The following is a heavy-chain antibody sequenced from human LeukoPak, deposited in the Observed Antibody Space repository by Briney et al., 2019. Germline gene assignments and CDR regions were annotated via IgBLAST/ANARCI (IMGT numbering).Heavy chain of an antibody. V-gene: IGHV3-30*02. J-gene: IGHJ4*02. CDR2: IRYDGSNK. Sequence: GGSLRLSCAASGFTFSSYGMHWGRQAPGNGLEWVAFIRYDGSNKYYADSVKGRFTISRDNSKNTLYLQMNSLRAEDTAVYYCAKVGAGDRGSRWEYYFDYWGQGTLVTVSS. CDR3: AKVGAGDRGSRWEYYFDY. CDR1: GFTFSSYG. D-gene: IGHD1-26*01.